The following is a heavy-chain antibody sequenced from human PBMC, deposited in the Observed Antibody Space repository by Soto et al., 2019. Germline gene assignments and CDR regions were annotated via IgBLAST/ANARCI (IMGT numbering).Heavy chain of an antibody. D-gene: IGHD6-6*01. Sequence: EVQLVESGGGLVQPGGSLKLSCVASGFSISSSDMHWVRQVMGKGLEWVSTLGTSGDTFYSGSVKGRFTISREDAKNSFHLQMNNLRAEDSAVNYCTRARQIYRFYYYGMDVWGQGTAVTVS. CDR2: LGTSGDT. CDR1: GFSISSSD. J-gene: IGHJ6*02. CDR3: TRARQIYRFYYYGMDV. V-gene: IGHV3-13*01.